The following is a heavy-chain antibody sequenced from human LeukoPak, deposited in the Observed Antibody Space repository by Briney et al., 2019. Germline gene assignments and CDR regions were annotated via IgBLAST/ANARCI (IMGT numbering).Heavy chain of an antibody. CDR2: IYYSGST. CDR1: GGSISSGGYY. V-gene: IGHV4-31*03. D-gene: IGHD3-22*01. Sequence: SETLSLTCTVSGGSISSGGYYWSWIRQHPGKGLEWIGYIYYSGSTYYNPSLKSRVTISVDTSKNQFSLKLSSVTAADTAVHYCARANSGYFYYFDYWGQGTLVTVSS. CDR3: ARANSGYFYYFDY. J-gene: IGHJ4*02.